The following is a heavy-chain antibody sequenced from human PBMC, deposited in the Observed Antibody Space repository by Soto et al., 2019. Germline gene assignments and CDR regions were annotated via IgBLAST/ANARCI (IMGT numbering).Heavy chain of an antibody. J-gene: IGHJ4*02. Sequence: PGGSLRLSCAASGFTFSSYAMSWVRQAPGKGLEWVSAISGSGGSTYYADSVKGRFTISRDNSKNTLYLQMNSLRAEDTAVYYCAKSPWADIVVVVADPLDYWGQGTLVTVSS. D-gene: IGHD2-15*01. V-gene: IGHV3-23*01. CDR1: GFTFSSYA. CDR3: AKSPWADIVVVVADPLDY. CDR2: ISGSGGST.